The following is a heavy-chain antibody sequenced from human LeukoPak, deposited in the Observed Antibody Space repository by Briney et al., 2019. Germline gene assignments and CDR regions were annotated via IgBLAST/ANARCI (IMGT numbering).Heavy chain of an antibody. CDR1: GASLTRPTYY. Sequence: PSETLSLTCTVSGASLTRPTYYQWSWIRQPPGKGLELVGKVFSTGNAIINPSLTSRVTMSLDTSNTQFSLKLRSVTAEDSAVYYCARFRSGGFYFFDSWGQGALVTVSS. CDR2: VFSTGNA. J-gene: IGHJ4*02. V-gene: IGHV4-61*01. D-gene: IGHD4-23*01. CDR3: ARFRSGGFYFFDS.